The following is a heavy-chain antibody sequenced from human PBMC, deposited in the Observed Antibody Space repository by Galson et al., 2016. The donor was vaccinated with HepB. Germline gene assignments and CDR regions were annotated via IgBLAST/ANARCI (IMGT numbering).Heavy chain of an antibody. J-gene: IGHJ4*02. Sequence: SETLSLTCNVSGVSITGYYWSWIRQPPGRGLEWIGFMFYSGSTNYNPSLKSRVTISVDTSKNQFSLKLSSVTAADSAVYYCAGSAWSAPWDYWGQGTLVTVSS. CDR1: GVSITGYY. CDR3: AGSAWSAPWDY. V-gene: IGHV4-59*01. CDR2: MFYSGST. D-gene: IGHD1-26*01.